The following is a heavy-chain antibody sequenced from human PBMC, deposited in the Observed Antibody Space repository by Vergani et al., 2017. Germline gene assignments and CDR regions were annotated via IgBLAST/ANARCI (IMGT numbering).Heavy chain of an antibody. Sequence: EVQLVQSGAEVKKPGESLTISCKGSGYSFTSYWIGWVRQMPGKGLEWMGIIYSGDSDTRYSPAFQGQVTISADKSISTAYLEWSSLKASDTAMYYCARQRGGEQWRVITPPRHGGSAQYYYGMDVWGQGTTVTVSS. CDR1: GYSFTSYW. CDR2: IYSGDSDT. CDR3: ARQRGGEQWRVITPPRHGGSAQYYYGMDV. D-gene: IGHD6-19*01. J-gene: IGHJ6*02. V-gene: IGHV5-51*01.